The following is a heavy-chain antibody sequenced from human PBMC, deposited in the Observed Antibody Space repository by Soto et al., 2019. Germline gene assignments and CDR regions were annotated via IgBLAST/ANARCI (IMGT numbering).Heavy chain of an antibody. CDR1: GFTFSSYA. CDR2: ISGSGFTT. V-gene: IGHV3-23*01. D-gene: IGHD3-10*01. J-gene: IGHJ5*02. Sequence: GGSLRLSCAASGFTFSSYAMTWVRQAPGKGLEWVSGISGSGFTTHYTDSVKGRFTISRDNSNNTIYLQMNRLRAEDTAVYYCAKTAVGGDLLTVPTINWFDPWGQGTLVTVSS. CDR3: AKTAVGGDLLTVPTINWFDP.